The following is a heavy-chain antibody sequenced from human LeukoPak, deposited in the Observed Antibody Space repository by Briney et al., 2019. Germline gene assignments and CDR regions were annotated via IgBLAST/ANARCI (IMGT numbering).Heavy chain of an antibody. D-gene: IGHD3-22*01. CDR2: IYNSGST. CDR3: ARDVPDYYDSSGYWVY. Sequence: SETLSLTCTVSGGSISSYYWSWIRQPPGKGLEWIGCIYNSGSTDYNPSLKSRVTISLDTSKNHFSVKLSSVTAADTAVYFCARDVPDYYDSSGYWVYWGQGTLVTVSS. J-gene: IGHJ4*02. CDR1: GGSISSYY. V-gene: IGHV4-59*01.